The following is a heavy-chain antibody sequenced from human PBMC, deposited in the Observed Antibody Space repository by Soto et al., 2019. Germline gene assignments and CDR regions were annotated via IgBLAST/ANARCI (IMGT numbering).Heavy chain of an antibody. Sequence: QVQLVESGGGVVQPGRSLRLSCAASGFTFSSYGMHWVRQAPGKGLEWVAVISYDGSNKYYADSVKGRFTISRDNSKNTLYLQMNSLRAEDTAVYYCAKSARFLEWLLPPLDYWGQGTLVTVSS. CDR3: AKSARFLEWLLPPLDY. CDR2: ISYDGSNK. D-gene: IGHD3-3*01. CDR1: GFTFSSYG. J-gene: IGHJ4*02. V-gene: IGHV3-30*18.